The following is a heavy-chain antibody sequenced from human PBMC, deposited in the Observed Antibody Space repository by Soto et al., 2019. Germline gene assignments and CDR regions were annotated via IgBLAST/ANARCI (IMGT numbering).Heavy chain of an antibody. CDR2: IYYSGST. V-gene: IGHV4-31*03. CDR1: GGSISSGGYY. Sequence: SETLSLSCTVSGGSISSGGYYWSWIRQHPGKGLEWIGYIYYSGSTYYNPSLKSRVTISVDTSKNQFSLKLSSVTAADTAVYYCARARTRIHFKYFDWPRGYYFDYWGQGTLVTVSS. D-gene: IGHD3-9*01. CDR3: ARARTRIHFKYFDWPRGYYFDY. J-gene: IGHJ4*02.